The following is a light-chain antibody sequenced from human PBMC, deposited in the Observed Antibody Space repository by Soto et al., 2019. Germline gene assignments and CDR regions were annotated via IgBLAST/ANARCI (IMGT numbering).Light chain of an antibody. CDR2: GNS. J-gene: IGLJ2*01. CDR1: SSNIGAGYD. Sequence: QSVLTQPPSVSGAPGQRVTISCTGSSSNIGAGYDVHWYQQLPGTAPKLLIYGNSNRPSGVPDRFSGSKSGTSASLAITGLQAEDEADYYCQSYDSSLSAVVFGGGTQLTGL. V-gene: IGLV1-40*01. CDR3: QSYDSSLSAVV.